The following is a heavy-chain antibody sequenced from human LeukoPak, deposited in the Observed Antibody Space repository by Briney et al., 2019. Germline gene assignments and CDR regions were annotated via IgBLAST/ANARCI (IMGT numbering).Heavy chain of an antibody. CDR3: ARDARLYEYYDSSGYPSHDAFDI. CDR1: GFTVSSNY. Sequence: GGSLRLSCAASGFTVSSNYMSWVRQAPGKGLEWVSVIYSGGSTYYADSVKGRFTISRDNSKNTLYLQMNSLRPEDTAVYYCARDARLYEYYDSSGYPSHDAFDIWGQGTMVTVSS. J-gene: IGHJ3*02. D-gene: IGHD3-22*01. V-gene: IGHV3-53*01. CDR2: IYSGGST.